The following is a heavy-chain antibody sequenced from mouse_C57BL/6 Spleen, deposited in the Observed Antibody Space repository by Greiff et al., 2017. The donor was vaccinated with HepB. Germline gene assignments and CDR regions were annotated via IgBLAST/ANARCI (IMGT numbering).Heavy chain of an antibody. CDR1: GYTFTDYY. CDR2: INPNNGGT. CDR3: ARSYYGSKYHFDY. J-gene: IGHJ2*01. V-gene: IGHV1-26*01. Sequence: VQLQQSGPELVKPGASVKISCKASGYTFTDYYMNWVKQSHGKSLEWIGDINPNNGGTSYNQKFKGKATLTVDKSSSTAYMELRSPTSEDSAVYYCARSYYGSKYHFDYWGQGTTLTVSS. D-gene: IGHD1-1*01.